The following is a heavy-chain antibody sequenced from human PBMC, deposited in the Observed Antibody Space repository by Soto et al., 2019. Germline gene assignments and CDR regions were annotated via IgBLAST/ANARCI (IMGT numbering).Heavy chain of an antibody. V-gene: IGHV3-23*01. CDR3: AKTSAGNLYSSGPWAFDY. Sequence: GGSLRLSCAASGFTFSSYAMSWVRQAPGKGLEWVSAISGSGGSTYYADSVKGRFTISRDNSKNTLYLQMNSLRAEDTAVYYCAKTSAGNLYSSGPWAFDYWGQGTLVTVSS. CDR2: ISGSGGST. D-gene: IGHD6-19*01. J-gene: IGHJ4*02. CDR1: GFTFSSYA.